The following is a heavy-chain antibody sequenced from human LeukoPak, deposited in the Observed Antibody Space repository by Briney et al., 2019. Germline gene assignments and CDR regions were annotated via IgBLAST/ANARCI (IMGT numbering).Heavy chain of an antibody. Sequence: ASVKVSCKASGYTFTSYDINWVRQATEQGLECMGWMNLKSGNTGYAQKFQGRVTITRNTSITTAYMELSSLRSEDTAVYYCARTLRPYWYSGSHDAFDIWGQGTMVTVSS. V-gene: IGHV1-8*03. D-gene: IGHD1-26*01. J-gene: IGHJ3*02. CDR3: ARTLRPYWYSGSHDAFDI. CDR2: MNLKSGNT. CDR1: GYTFTSYD.